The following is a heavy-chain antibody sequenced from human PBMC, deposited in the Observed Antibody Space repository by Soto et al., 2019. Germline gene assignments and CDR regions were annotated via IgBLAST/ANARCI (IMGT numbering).Heavy chain of an antibody. V-gene: IGHV3-23*01. CDR2: ISGSGGST. Sequence: PGGSLRLSCAASGFTFSSYAMSWGRQAPGKGLEWVSAISGSGGSTYYADSVKGRFTISRDNSNNTLFLQMNSLRVEDTAVYYCGRDQDSSTWYIYPVDYWGLGALVTVSS. CDR3: GRDQDSSTWYIYPVDY. CDR1: GFTFSSYA. J-gene: IGHJ4*02. D-gene: IGHD6-13*01.